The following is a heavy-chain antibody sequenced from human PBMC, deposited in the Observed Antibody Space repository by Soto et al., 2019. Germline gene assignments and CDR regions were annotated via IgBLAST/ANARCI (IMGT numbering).Heavy chain of an antibody. D-gene: IGHD3-10*01. CDR2: MNPNSGNT. V-gene: IGHV1-8*01. CDR1: GYTFTSYD. J-gene: IGHJ3*02. Sequence: ASVKVSCKASGYTFTSYDINWVRQATGQGLEWMGWMNPNSGNTGYAQKFQGRVTMTRNTSISTAYMELSSLRSEDTAVYYCAAEVRGVIITGDAFDIWGQGTMLTV. CDR3: AAEVRGVIITGDAFDI.